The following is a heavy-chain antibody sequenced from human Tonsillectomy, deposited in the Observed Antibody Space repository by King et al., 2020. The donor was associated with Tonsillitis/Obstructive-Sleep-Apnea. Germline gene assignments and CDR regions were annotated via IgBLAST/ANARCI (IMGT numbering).Heavy chain of an antibody. J-gene: IGHJ5*01. CDR1: GASVSYGSSY. CDR3: AREGATRDS. D-gene: IGHD1-26*01. CDR2: VYYSARN. Sequence: VQLQESGPGLVKPSETLSLTCIVSGASVSYGSSYWSWFRQPPGKGLEWIGHVYYSARNNYNPSLKSRGTISVDTSSNQLSLRLTSVTAADTAVYFCAREGATRDSWGQGTLVTVSS. V-gene: IGHV4-61*01.